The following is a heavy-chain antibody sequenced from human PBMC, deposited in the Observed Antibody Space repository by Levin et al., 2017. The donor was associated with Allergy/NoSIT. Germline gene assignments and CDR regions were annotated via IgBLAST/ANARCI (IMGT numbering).Heavy chain of an antibody. J-gene: IGHJ4*02. CDR1: GGTFSNYT. CDR2: IIPIFGIA. CDR3: ARGPLWCGTSEKYFDY. V-gene: IGHV1-69*02. Sequence: ASVKVSCKASGGTFSNYTISWVRQAPGQGLEWMGRIIPIFGIANYAQKFQGRVTITADKSTSTAYMELSSLRSEDTAVYYCARGPLWCGTSEKYFDYWGQGTLVTVSS. D-gene: IGHD4/OR15-4a*01.